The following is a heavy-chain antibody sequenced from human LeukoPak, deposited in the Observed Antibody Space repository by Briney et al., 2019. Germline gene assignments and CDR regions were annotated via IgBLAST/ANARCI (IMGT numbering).Heavy chain of an antibody. D-gene: IGHD5-18*01. V-gene: IGHV4-59*01. J-gene: IGHJ6*02. CDR1: GGSISSYY. CDR2: IYYSGST. Sequence: SETLSLTCTVSGGSISSYYWSWIRQPPGKGLEWIGYIYYSGSTNYNPSLKSRVTISVDTSKNQFSLKLSSVTAADTAVYYCARVNGYSYGPSYYYYGMDVWAKGPRSPSP. CDR3: ARVNGYSYGPSYYYYGMDV.